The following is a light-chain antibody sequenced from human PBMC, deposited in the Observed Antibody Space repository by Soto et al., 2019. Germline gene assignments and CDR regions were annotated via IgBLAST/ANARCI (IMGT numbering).Light chain of an antibody. V-gene: IGKV1-33*01. CDR3: LHYYNFPST. J-gene: IGKJ2*01. Sequence: IQLPQSPSFLSASVGDRVTITCQASQGMNNYLNWYQQKPGKAPKLLIFDTSILETVVPSRFSGTKSGTDFIFTITSLQPEDIATDYCLHYYNFPSTFGQGTKLEIQ. CDR1: QGMNNY. CDR2: DTS.